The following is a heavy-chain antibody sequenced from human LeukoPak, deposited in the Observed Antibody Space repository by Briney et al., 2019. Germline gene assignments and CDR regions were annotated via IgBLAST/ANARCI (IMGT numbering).Heavy chain of an antibody. V-gene: IGHV4-39*01. CDR1: GGSISSSSYY. CDR3: ARRGDLKAEDFDY. J-gene: IGHJ4*02. Sequence: PSETLSLTCTVSGGSISSSSYYWGWIRQPPGKGLEWIGSIYYSGSTYYNPSLKSRVTISVDTSKNQFSLKLSSVTAADTAVYYCARRGDLKAEDFDYWGQGTLVTVSS. CDR2: IYYSGST. D-gene: IGHD3-10*01.